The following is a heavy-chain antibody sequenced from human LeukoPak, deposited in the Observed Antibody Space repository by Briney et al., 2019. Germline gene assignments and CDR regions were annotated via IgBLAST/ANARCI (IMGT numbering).Heavy chain of an antibody. CDR1: GFIISDYW. CDR3: ASRESSMARSH. Sequence: GGPLRLSCAASGFIISDYWMNWVRQVPGKGLEWVANIKEDGSVQDYVDSVRGRFTISRDNAKNSVYLQMNSLRVEDTAVYYCASRESSMARSHWGQGTLVTVSS. CDR2: IKEDGSVQ. J-gene: IGHJ4*02. D-gene: IGHD3-10*01. V-gene: IGHV3-7*01.